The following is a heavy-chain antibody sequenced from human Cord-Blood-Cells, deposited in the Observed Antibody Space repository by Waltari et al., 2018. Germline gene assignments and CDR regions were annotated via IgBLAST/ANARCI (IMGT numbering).Heavy chain of an antibody. CDR2: INAGNGNT. V-gene: IGHV1-3*01. J-gene: IGHJ4*02. CDR3: ARGGYSSSWYVNFDY. Sequence: VQLVQSGAEVKKPGASVKASCKASGYTFTSYAMHWVRQAPGQRLEWMGWINAGNGNTKYSQKFQGRVTITRDTSASTAYMELSSLRSEDMAVYYCARGGYSSSWYVNFDYWGQGTLVTVSS. CDR1: GYTFTSYA. D-gene: IGHD6-13*01.